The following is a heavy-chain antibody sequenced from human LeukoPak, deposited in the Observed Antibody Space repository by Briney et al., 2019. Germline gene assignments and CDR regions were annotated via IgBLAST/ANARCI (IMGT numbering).Heavy chain of an antibody. J-gene: IGHJ4*02. V-gene: IGHV4-4*07. Sequence: SETLSLTCTVSGGSISSYYWSWIRQPAGKGLEWIGRIYTSGSTNYNPSLKSRVTMSVDTSKNQFSLKLSSMTAADTAVYYCARGDYDILTGYYIRYWGQGTLVTVSS. CDR3: ARGDYDILTGYYIRY. CDR1: GGSISSYY. CDR2: IYTSGST. D-gene: IGHD3-9*01.